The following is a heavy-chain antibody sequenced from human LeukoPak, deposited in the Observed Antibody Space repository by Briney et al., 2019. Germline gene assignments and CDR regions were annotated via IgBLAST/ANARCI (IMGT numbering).Heavy chain of an antibody. J-gene: IGHJ4*02. V-gene: IGHV4-34*01. Sequence: SETLSLTCAVYGGSFSVYYWSWIRQPPGKGLEWIGEINHSGSTNYNPSLKSRVTISVDTSKNQFSLKLSSVTAADTAVYYCARYSTVRPDYWGQGTLVTVSS. D-gene: IGHD4-17*01. CDR2: INHSGST. CDR3: ARYSTVRPDY. CDR1: GGSFSVYY.